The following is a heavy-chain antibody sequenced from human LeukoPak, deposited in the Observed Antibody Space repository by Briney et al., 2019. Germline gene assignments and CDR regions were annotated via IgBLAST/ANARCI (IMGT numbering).Heavy chain of an antibody. V-gene: IGHV3-30*04. CDR1: GFTLSSYA. D-gene: IGHD4-23*01. Sequence: GGSLRLSCAASGFTLSSYAMHWVRQAPGKGLEWVAVISYDGSNKYYADSVKGRFTISRDNSKNTLYLQMNSRRAEDTAVYYCAQDYGGIFGDDWGQGTLVTVSS. CDR2: ISYDGSNK. J-gene: IGHJ4*02. CDR3: AQDYGGIFGDD.